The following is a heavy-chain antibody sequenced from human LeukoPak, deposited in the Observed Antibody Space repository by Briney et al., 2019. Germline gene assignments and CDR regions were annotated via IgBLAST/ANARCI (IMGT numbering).Heavy chain of an antibody. V-gene: IGHV4-39*01. Sequence: SETLSLTCTVSGGSISSSSYYWGWIRQPPGKGLEWIGSIYYSGSTYYNPSLKSRATISVDTSKNQFSLKLSSVTAADTAVYYCARPLWFGELFDYFSGLDPWGQGTLVTVSS. CDR2: IYYSGST. D-gene: IGHD3-10*01. CDR1: GGSISSSSYY. CDR3: ARPLWFGELFDYFSGLDP. J-gene: IGHJ5*02.